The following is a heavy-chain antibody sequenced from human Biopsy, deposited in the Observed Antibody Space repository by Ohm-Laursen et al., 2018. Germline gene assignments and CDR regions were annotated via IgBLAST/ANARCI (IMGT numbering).Heavy chain of an antibody. J-gene: IGHJ5*02. CDR1: GYTFTGYH. CDR2: ITAKTGDT. Sequence: SVKVSCTASGYTFTGYHVHCVRHAPGQGPEWMGWITAKTGDTNYAQKFQGRVTMTRDTSISTAYVDLSRLRSDDTAVYYCTRGGYYYDSLAYYYWFDPWGQGTLVTVSS. D-gene: IGHD3-22*01. V-gene: IGHV1-2*02. CDR3: TRGGYYYDSLAYYYWFDP.